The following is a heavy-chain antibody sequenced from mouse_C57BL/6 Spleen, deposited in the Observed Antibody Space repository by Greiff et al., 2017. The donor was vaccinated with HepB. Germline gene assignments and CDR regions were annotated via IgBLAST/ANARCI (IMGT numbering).Heavy chain of an antibody. V-gene: IGHV1-64*01. CDR1: GYTFTSYW. D-gene: IGHD2-5*01. CDR2: IHPNSGST. J-gene: IGHJ4*01. CDR3: SAYYSNYEAMDY. Sequence: VQLQQSGAELVKPGASVKLSCKASGYTFTSYWMHWVKQRPGQGLEWIGMIHPNSGSTNYNEKFKSKATLTVDKSSSTAYMQISSLTSEDSAVYYCSAYYSNYEAMDYWGQGTSVTVSS.